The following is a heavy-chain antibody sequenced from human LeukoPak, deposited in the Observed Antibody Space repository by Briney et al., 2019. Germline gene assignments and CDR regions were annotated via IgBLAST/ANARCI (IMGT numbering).Heavy chain of an antibody. D-gene: IGHD6-19*01. CDR2: ISGSGDST. CDR3: AKPLIPVAGTLYFDY. Sequence: GGSLRLSCAASGFTFTNYVMTWVRQASGKGLEWVSTISGSGDSTYYADSVKGRFTISRDNSRNTLFLHMNSLRAEDTAFYYCAKPLIPVAGTLYFDYWGQGTLVTVSS. CDR1: GFTFTNYV. J-gene: IGHJ4*02. V-gene: IGHV3-23*01.